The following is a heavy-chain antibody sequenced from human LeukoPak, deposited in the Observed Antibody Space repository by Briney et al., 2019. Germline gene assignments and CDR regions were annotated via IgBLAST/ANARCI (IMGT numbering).Heavy chain of an antibody. CDR2: ISNSGGST. CDR3: AKDLEAAGKRGTFDY. V-gene: IGHV3-23*01. D-gene: IGHD6-13*01. CDR1: GFTFSSYG. Sequence: PGGSLRLSCAASGFTFSSYGMSWVRQAPGKGLEWVSTISNSGGSTHYADSVKGRFTISRDNSKNTLYLQMNSLRAEDTAVYYCAKDLEAAGKRGTFDYWGQGTLVTVSS. J-gene: IGHJ4*02.